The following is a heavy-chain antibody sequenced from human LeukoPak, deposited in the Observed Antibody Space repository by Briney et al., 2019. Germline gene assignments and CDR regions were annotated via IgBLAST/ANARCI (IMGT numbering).Heavy chain of an antibody. CDR2: INWNGGST. D-gene: IGHD3-22*01. J-gene: IGHJ3*02. CDR1: GFTFDDYG. V-gene: IGHV3-20*04. CDR3: ARDDSSGLDAFDI. Sequence: GGSLRLSCAASGFTFDDYGMSWVRQAPGKGVEWVSGINWNGGSTGYADSVKGRFTISRDNAKNSLYLQMSSLRAEDTALYYCARDDSSGLDAFDIWGQGTMVTVSS.